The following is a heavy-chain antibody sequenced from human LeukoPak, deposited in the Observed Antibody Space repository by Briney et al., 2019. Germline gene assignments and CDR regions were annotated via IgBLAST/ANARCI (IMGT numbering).Heavy chain of an antibody. CDR3: ARGGLSTRWGRDY. D-gene: IGHD6-13*01. V-gene: IGHV1-18*01. J-gene: IGHJ4*02. CDR2: ISAYSGVT. Sequence: ASVKVSCKASGYILNTNGINWVRQAPGQGLEWVAYISAYSGVTNSAQKFRDRVPMTTDTSTRTAYMELRSLTSDDSAVYYCARGGLSTRWGRDYWGQGTLVTVSS. CDR1: GYILNTNG.